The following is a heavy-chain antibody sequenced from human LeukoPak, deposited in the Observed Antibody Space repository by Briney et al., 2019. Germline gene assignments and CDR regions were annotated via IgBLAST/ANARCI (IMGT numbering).Heavy chain of an antibody. V-gene: IGHV5-51*01. CDR2: IYPGDSDT. Sequence: GESLKISCKGSGYSFTSYWIGWVRQMPGKGLEWMGIIYPGDSDTRYSPSFQGQVTISADKSISTAYLQWSSLKASDTAMYYCARLRGGSYFSYYYGMDVWGQGTTVTVS. J-gene: IGHJ6*02. CDR1: GYSFTSYW. D-gene: IGHD1-26*01. CDR3: ARLRGGSYFSYYYGMDV.